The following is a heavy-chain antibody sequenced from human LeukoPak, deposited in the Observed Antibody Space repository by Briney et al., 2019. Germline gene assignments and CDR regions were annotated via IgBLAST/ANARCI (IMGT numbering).Heavy chain of an antibody. J-gene: IGHJ4*02. CDR1: GFTFSSYA. V-gene: IGHV3-23*01. D-gene: IGHD4-17*01. CDR2: ISGSGDNT. Sequence: GGSLRLSCAASGFTFSSYATSRVRQAPGKGLEWVSSISGSGDNTYYADSVKGRFTSTRDNSKNTQYLQMNSLRAEDTAVYYCAKGTYDDDSAYYFDYWGQGTLVTVSS. CDR3: AKGTYDDDSAYYFDY.